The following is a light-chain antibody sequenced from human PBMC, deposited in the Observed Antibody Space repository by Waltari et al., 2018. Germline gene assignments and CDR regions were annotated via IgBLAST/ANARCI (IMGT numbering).Light chain of an antibody. CDR2: KAY. J-gene: IGKJ1*01. V-gene: IGKV1-5*03. Sequence: DIQMTQSPSTLSASVGDRVTITCRASQYISNWLAWYQQKPGKVPKLLISKAYTLEGGSPSRFSGSGSGTEFTLTISRLPPYDFASYYCQQYHTYWTFGQGTRVEIK. CDR3: QQYHTYWT. CDR1: QYISNW.